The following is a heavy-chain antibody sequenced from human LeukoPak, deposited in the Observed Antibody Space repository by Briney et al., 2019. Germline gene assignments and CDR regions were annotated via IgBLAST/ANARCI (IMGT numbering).Heavy chain of an antibody. J-gene: IGHJ4*02. V-gene: IGHV3-7*01. CDR3: AKDEYYYDSSGWGYFDY. CDR1: GFTFSDYY. D-gene: IGHD3-22*01. CDR2: IKQDGSEK. Sequence: GGSLRLSCVASGFTFSDYYMSWVRQPPGKGLEWVANIKQDGSEKYYVDSVKGRFTISRDNSKNTLYLQMNSLRAEDTAVYYCAKDEYYYDSSGWGYFDYWGQGTLVTVSS.